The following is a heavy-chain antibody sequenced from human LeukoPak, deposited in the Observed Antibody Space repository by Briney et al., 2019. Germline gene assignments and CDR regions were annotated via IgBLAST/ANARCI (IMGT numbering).Heavy chain of an antibody. CDR1: GGSFSGYY. J-gene: IGHJ6*03. V-gene: IGHV4-34*01. CDR3: ARGIREVRGVIITNYMDV. Sequence: SETLSLTCAVYGGSFSGYYWSWIRQPPGKGLEWIGEINHSGSTNYNPSLKSRVTISVDTSKNQFSLKLSSVTAADTAVYYCARGIREVRGVIITNYMDVWGKGTTVTVSS. D-gene: IGHD3-10*01. CDR2: INHSGST.